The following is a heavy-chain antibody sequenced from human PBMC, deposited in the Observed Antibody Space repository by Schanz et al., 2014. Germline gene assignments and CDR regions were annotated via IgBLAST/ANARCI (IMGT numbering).Heavy chain of an antibody. D-gene: IGHD3-16*01. CDR3: ARSGRSWADPHLDY. V-gene: IGHV3-74*02. J-gene: IGHJ4*02. Sequence: VQLVESGGGVVQPGGSLRLSCAASGFTFSSYSLAWVRQAPGKGLVWVSRISSDGSTTNYADSVQGRFTISRDNAKNTLYVQMNSLTVEDTAVYYCARSGRSWADPHLDYWGRGTLVTVSS. CDR2: ISSDGSTT. CDR1: GFTFSSYS.